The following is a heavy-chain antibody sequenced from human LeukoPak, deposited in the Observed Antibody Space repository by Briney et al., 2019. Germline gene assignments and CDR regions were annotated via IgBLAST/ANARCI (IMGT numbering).Heavy chain of an antibody. CDR2: IKQDGSEK. D-gene: IGHD3-22*01. Sequence: PGGSLRLSCAASGFTFSIYWMSWVRQAPGKGLEWVANIKQDGSEKYYVDSVKGRFTISRDNAKNSLYLQMNSLRAEDTAVYYCASVGIAYYYDSSGYYTDFWGQGTLVTVSS. CDR3: ASVGIAYYYDSSGYYTDF. CDR1: GFTFSIYW. V-gene: IGHV3-7*01. J-gene: IGHJ4*02.